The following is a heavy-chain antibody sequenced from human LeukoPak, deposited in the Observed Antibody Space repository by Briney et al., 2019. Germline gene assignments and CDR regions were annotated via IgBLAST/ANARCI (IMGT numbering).Heavy chain of an antibody. CDR3: ARPYCYDSSGLGY. V-gene: IGHV3-48*02. D-gene: IGHD3-22*01. CDR2: ISSSSGTI. J-gene: IGHJ4*02. CDR1: GFTFSSYA. Sequence: GGSLRLSCAASGFTFSSYAMHWVRQAPGKGLEWVSYISSSSGTIYYADSVKGRFTISRDNAKTSLYLQMNSLRDEDTAVYYCARPYCYDSSGLGYWGQGTLVTVSS.